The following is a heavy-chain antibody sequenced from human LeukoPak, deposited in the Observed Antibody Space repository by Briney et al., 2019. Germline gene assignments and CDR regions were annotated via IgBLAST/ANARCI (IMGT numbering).Heavy chain of an antibody. CDR1: GYTFTSYG. Sequence: ASVKVSCKASGYTFTSYGISWVRQAPGQGLEWMGWISAYNGNTNYAQKLRGRVTMTTDTSTSTAYMELRSLRSDDTAVYYCAREGEYYDILTGYYPSGNWFDPWGQGTLVTVSS. D-gene: IGHD3-9*01. J-gene: IGHJ5*02. V-gene: IGHV1-18*01. CDR2: ISAYNGNT. CDR3: AREGEYYDILTGYYPSGNWFDP.